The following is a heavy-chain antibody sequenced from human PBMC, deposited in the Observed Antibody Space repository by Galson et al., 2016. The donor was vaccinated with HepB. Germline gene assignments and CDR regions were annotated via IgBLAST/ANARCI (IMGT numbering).Heavy chain of an antibody. V-gene: IGHV3-30-3*01. J-gene: IGHJ6*03. CDR3: ARDFKLGAPDYMDV. D-gene: IGHD1-26*01. CDR2: ISKTGDTT. Sequence: SLRLSCAASGFTFSDWDFHWVRQAPGEGLDWVAVISKTGDTTFYGDSVKGRFTISRDNSKNTVDLQIHSLRYEDAAVYFCARDFKLGAPDYMDVWGKGTTVTVS. CDR1: GFTFSDWD.